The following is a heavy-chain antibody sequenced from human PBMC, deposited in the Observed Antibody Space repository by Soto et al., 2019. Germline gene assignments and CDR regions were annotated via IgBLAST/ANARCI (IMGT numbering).Heavy chain of an antibody. Sequence: QVQLVESGGGLVKPGGSLRLSCAASGFTFSNYYMSWIRHVPGKGLEWLSYISITSSHIDYADSVKGRFTISRDNAKSSLYLERNNLRAEDTAVYYCARDGMMTPDYFDYWGQGTLVTVSS. CDR1: GFTFSNYY. J-gene: IGHJ4*02. CDR2: ISITSSHI. V-gene: IGHV3-11*06. D-gene: IGHD4-4*01. CDR3: ARDGMMTPDYFDY.